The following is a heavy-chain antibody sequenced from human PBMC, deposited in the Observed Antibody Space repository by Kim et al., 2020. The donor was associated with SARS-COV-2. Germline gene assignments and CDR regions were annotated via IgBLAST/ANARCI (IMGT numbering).Heavy chain of an antibody. D-gene: IGHD4-4*01. CDR3: AREGPIGLQGRAFFDY. CDR2: INTDSGHT. Sequence: ASVKVSCKASGYTFTTYGVHWVRQALGQRLEWMAWINTDSGHTIYSQSFQGRVTVTMDTSANTTNMELGSLTSEDTAAYYCAREGPIGLQGRAFFDYWGQGSLVTVSS. V-gene: IGHV1-3*04. J-gene: IGHJ4*02. CDR1: GYTFTTYG.